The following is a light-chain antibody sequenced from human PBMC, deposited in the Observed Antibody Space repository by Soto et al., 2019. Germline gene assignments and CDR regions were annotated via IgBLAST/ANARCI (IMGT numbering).Light chain of an antibody. Sequence: SVLTQPPSASGSPGQSGTISCTGTSSDVGGYNYVSWYQQHPGKAPKLMIYEVSKRPSGVPDRFSGSKSGNTASLTVSGLQAEDEADYYCSSYAGSNNLVFGTGTKVTVL. CDR1: SSDVGGYNY. CDR3: SSYAGSNNLV. CDR2: EVS. J-gene: IGLJ1*01. V-gene: IGLV2-8*01.